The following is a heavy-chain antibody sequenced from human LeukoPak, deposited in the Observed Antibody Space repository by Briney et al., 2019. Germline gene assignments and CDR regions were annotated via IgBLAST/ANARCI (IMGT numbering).Heavy chain of an antibody. V-gene: IGHV3-23*01. CDR3: AKSTGHGFWSDVGAFDI. CDR2: ISNGGGST. CDR1: GLTFSSHA. J-gene: IGHJ3*02. D-gene: IGHD3-3*01. Sequence: PGGSLRLSCAASGLTFSSHAMSWVRQAPGKGLEWVSGISNGGGSTYYADSVKGRFTISRDNSKNKLFLQMNRLRDDDTAVYYCAKSTGHGFWSDVGAFDIWGQGTMVTVSS.